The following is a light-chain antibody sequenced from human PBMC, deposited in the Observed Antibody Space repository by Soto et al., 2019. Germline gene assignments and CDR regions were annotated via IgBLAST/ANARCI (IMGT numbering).Light chain of an antibody. Sequence: EIVLTQSPGTLSLSPGERATLSCRASQSVSRSYLAWYQQKPGQAPRLLIYGASSRATGIPDRLSGSGSGTDFPLTISRLEAEDFAVDYCQQYGSSPPYTFGQGTKREIK. CDR3: QQYGSSPPYT. J-gene: IGKJ2*01. CDR2: GAS. V-gene: IGKV3-20*01. CDR1: QSVSRSY.